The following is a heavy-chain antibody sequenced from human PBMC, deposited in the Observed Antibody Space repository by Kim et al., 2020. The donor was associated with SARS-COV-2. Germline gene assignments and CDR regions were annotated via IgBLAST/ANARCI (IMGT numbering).Heavy chain of an antibody. CDR3: ARGGMKHYFDY. J-gene: IGHJ4*02. Sequence: TEYAASVKGRFTISRDDSKNSLYLQMNSLKTEDTAVYYCARGGMKHYFDYWGQGTLVTVSS. CDR2: T. V-gene: IGHV3-72*01.